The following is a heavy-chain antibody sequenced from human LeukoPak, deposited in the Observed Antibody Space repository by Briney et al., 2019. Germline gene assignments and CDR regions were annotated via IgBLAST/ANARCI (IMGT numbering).Heavy chain of an antibody. CDR3: ARVSHPVYDSSGYYYDY. V-gene: IGHV3-7*01. CDR2: IKQDGSEK. Sequence: GGSLRLSCAASGFTFSSYWMSWVRQAPGKGLEWVANIKQDGSEKYYVDSVKGRFTISRDNAKNSLYLQMNSLRAEDTAVYYCARVSHPVYDSSGYYYDYGGQGTLVTVSS. CDR1: GFTFSSYW. J-gene: IGHJ4*02. D-gene: IGHD3-22*01.